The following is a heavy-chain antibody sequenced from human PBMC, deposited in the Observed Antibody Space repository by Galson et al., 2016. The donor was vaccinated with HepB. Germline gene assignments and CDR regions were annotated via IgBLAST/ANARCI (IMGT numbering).Heavy chain of an antibody. CDR3: ARDGAGVVATSSPDY. Sequence: SLRLSCAASGFTFSSYGMHWVRQAPGKGLEWVAVIWYDGSNKYYTDSVKGRFTISRDNSQNTLYLQMNSLRAEDTAVYYCARDGAGVVATSSPDYWGQGTLVTVSS. D-gene: IGHD2-15*01. V-gene: IGHV3-33*01. CDR2: IWYDGSNK. J-gene: IGHJ4*02. CDR1: GFTFSSYG.